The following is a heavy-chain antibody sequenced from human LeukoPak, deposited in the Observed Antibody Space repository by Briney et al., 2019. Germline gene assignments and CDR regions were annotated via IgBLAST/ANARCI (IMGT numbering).Heavy chain of an antibody. CDR2: IYYSGST. J-gene: IGHJ3*02. CDR3: ARYHLQLWFTPDAFDI. Sequence: SETLSLTCTVSGGSISSSSYYWDWIRQPPGKGLEWIGSIYYSGSTYYNSSLKSRVTISVDTSKNQFSLKLSSVTAADTAVYYCARYHLQLWFTPDAFDIWGQGTMVTVSS. CDR1: GGSISSSSYY. D-gene: IGHD5-18*01. V-gene: IGHV4-39*07.